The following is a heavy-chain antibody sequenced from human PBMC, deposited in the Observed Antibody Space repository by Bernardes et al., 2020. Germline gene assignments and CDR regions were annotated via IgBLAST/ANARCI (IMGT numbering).Heavy chain of an antibody. CDR2: IGSSSRTI. CDR1: GFTFSTYN. V-gene: IGHV3-48*01. D-gene: IGHD2-15*01. CDR3: ASGGSPAESGWYFDL. J-gene: IGHJ2*01. Sequence: GGSLRLSCAASGFTFSTYNMNWVRQAPGKGLEWVSYIGSSSRTIYYGDSVKGRFTISRDNANNALFLQMNSLTAADTAVYYCASGGSPAESGWYFDLWGRGTLVTV.